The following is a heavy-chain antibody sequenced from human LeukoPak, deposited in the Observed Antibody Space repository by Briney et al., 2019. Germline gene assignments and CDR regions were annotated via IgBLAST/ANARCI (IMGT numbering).Heavy chain of an antibody. D-gene: IGHD2-2*01. J-gene: IGHJ5*02. Sequence: VASVKVSCKASGGTFSSYTINWVRQAPGQGLEWMGRIISILGIANYAQKFQGRVTITADKSTSTAYMELSSLRSEDTAVYYCARGGAIVVVPAAELRFDPWGQGTLVTVSS. CDR3: ARGGAIVVVPAAELRFDP. CDR2: IISILGIA. V-gene: IGHV1-69*02. CDR1: GGTFSSYT.